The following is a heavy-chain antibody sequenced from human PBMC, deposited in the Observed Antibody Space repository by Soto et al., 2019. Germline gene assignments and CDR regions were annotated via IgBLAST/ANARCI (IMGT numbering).Heavy chain of an antibody. CDR1: GGSISICDYY. CDR3: GRYGSSTCCYYYYGMDV. CDR2: IYYSGST. D-gene: IGHD2-2*01. Sequence: SDTLSLTCTVSGGSISICDYYWSWILHPPGKGLEWIGYIYYSGSTYYNPSLKSRVTISVDTSKNQFALKLSSVTAADTAVYYCGRYGSSTCCYYYYGMDVWGQGTTVTVPS. J-gene: IGHJ6*02. V-gene: IGHV4-30-4*02.